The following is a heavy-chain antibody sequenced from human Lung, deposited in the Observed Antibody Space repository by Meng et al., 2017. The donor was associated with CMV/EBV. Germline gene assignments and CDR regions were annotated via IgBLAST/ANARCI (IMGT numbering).Heavy chain of an antibody. CDR3: VRDGKYCSSGTCDYYIMDL. Sequence: GGSLRLSCAASGFMFSTYWMHWVRQTPGTGLVWVSRINSDGSTTTYADSVKGRFTISRDNAKNTLYLQMSSLRAEDSAVYYCVRDGKYCSSGTCDYYIMDLWGQGTTVTVSS. V-gene: IGHV3-74*01. CDR2: INSDGSTT. D-gene: IGHD2-15*01. CDR1: GFMFSTYW. J-gene: IGHJ6*02.